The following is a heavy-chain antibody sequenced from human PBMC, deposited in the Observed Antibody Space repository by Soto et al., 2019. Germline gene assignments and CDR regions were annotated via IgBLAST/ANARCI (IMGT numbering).Heavy chain of an antibody. CDR2: ISSSSSTI. CDR3: ARDPWPGEQQLVYNWFDP. J-gene: IGHJ5*02. CDR1: GFTFSSYS. Sequence: EVQLVESGGGLVQPGGSLRLSCAASGFTFSSYSMNWVRQAPGKGLEWVSYISSSSSTIYYADSVKGRFTISRDNAKNSLYMQMNSLRDEDTAVYYCARDPWPGEQQLVYNWFDPWGQGTLVTVSS. V-gene: IGHV3-48*02. D-gene: IGHD6-13*01.